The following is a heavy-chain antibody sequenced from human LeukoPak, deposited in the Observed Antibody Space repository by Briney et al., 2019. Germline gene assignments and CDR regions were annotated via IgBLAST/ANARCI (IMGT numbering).Heavy chain of an antibody. CDR3: AVMGATAEVFDY. V-gene: IGHV1-2*02. J-gene: IGHJ4*02. CDR1: GYTVTGYY. D-gene: IGHD1-26*01. CDR2: INPNSGGT. Sequence: ASVKVSCKASGYTVTGYYMHWVRQAPGQGLEWMGWINPNSGGTNYAQKFQGRVTMTRDTSISTAYMELSRLRSDDTAVYYCAVMGATAEVFDYWGQGTLVTVSS.